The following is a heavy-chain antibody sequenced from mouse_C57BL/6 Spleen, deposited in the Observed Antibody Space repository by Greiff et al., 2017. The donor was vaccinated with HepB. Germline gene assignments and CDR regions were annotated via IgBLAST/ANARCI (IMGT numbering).Heavy chain of an antibody. V-gene: IGHV14-4*01. CDR2: IDPENGDT. CDR3: TRLRRGGDY. J-gene: IGHJ2*01. D-gene: IGHD2-2*01. Sequence: EVMLVESGAELVRPGASVKLSCTASGFNIKDDYMHWVKQRPEQGLEWIGWIDPENGDTEYASKFQGKATITADTSSNTAYLQLSSLTSEDTAVYYCTRLRRGGDYWGQGTTLTVSS. CDR1: GFNIKDDY.